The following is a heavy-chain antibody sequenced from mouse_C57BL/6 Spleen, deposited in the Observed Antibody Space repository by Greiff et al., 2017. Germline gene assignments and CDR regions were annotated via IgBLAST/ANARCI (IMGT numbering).Heavy chain of an antibody. CDR3: ASWSNTFAY. V-gene: IGHV1-76*01. CDR1: GYTFTDYY. D-gene: IGHD5-1-1*01. J-gene: IGHJ3*01. CDR2: IYPGSGNT. Sequence: QVQLKESGAELVRPGASVKLSCKASGYTFTDYYINWVKQRPGQGLEWIARIYPGSGNTYYNEKFKGKATLTAEKSSSTAYMQLSSLTSEDSAVYFCASWSNTFAYWGQGTLVTVSA.